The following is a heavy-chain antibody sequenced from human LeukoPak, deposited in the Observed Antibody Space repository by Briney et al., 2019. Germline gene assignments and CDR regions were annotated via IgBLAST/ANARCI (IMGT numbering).Heavy chain of an antibody. CDR3: ARDPPPGGDSSGWEGELDL. D-gene: IGHD6-19*01. CDR2: INWNGGNT. J-gene: IGHJ2*01. Sequence: LTGGSLRLSCAASGFTFDDYGMHWVRQAPGKGLEWVSGINWNGGNTNYADSVKGRFTISRGNAKNSLYLQMNSLRAEDTAVYYCARDPPPGGDSSGWEGELDLWGRGTLVTVSS. V-gene: IGHV3-20*04. CDR1: GFTFDDYG.